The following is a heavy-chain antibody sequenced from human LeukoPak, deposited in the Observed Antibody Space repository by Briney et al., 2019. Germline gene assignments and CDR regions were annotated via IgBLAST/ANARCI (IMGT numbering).Heavy chain of an antibody. CDR2: IIPIFGTA. CDR3: ARDKAYYDSSGYYGGIDY. V-gene: IGHV1-69*13. D-gene: IGHD3-22*01. J-gene: IGHJ4*02. CDR1: GGTFSSYA. Sequence: GASVKVSCKASGGTFSSYAISWVRQAPGQGLEWMGGIIPIFGTANFAQKFQGRVTITADESTSTAYMELSSLRSEDTAVYYCARDKAYYDSSGYYGGIDYWGQGTLVTVSS.